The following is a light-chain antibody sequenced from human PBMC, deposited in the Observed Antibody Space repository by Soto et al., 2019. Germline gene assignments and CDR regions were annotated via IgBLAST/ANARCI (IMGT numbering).Light chain of an antibody. CDR2: AAS. Sequence: EIQMTQSPSSLSASVGDRVTITCRASPTISINLNWYQEKPGKAPKLLIYAASNLVSGVPSRFSGSGSATDFTLTISRLQPDDFATYYCQESYSGFTFGPGTKVDIK. CDR3: QESYSGFT. CDR1: PTISIN. J-gene: IGKJ3*01. V-gene: IGKV1-39*01.